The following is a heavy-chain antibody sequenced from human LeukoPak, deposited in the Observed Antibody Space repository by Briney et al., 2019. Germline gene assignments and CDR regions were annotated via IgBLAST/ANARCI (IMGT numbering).Heavy chain of an antibody. J-gene: IGHJ4*02. CDR3: ARAVAGALNDY. CDR1: GFTFSDYY. D-gene: IGHD1-26*01. V-gene: IGHV3-11*05. CDR2: ISSSSSYT. Sequence: GGSLRLSCAASGFTFSDYYMSWIRQAPGKGLEWVSYISSSSSYTNYADSVKGRFTISRDNAKNSLYLQMNSLKSEDTAVYYCARAVAGALNDYWGQGTLVTVSS.